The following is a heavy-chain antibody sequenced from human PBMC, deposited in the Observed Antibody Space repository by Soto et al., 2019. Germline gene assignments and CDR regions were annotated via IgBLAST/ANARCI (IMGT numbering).Heavy chain of an antibody. D-gene: IGHD3-16*02. V-gene: IGHV1-2*04. J-gene: IGHJ4*02. CDR1: VYTFTGYY. CDR2: INPNSGGT. Sequence: ASVKVSCKASVYTFTGYYMHWVRQAPGQGLEWMGWINPNSGGTNYAQKFQGWVTMTRDTSISTAYMELSRLRSDDTAVYYCARGYDSVWGSYRYTAVGYFDYGGQGTLVTVS. CDR3: ARGYDSVWGSYRYTAVGYFDY.